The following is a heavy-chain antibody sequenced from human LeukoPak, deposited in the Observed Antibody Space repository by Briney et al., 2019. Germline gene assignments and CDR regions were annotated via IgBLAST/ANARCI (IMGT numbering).Heavy chain of an antibody. CDR2: ISGNGDYT. D-gene: IGHD6-13*01. CDR3: AKRGIAAAASFDY. Sequence: GGSLRLSCAASGFTFSSYAMSWVRQAPGKGLEWVSTISGNGDYTYYADSVKGRFTISRDNSKNTLYLQMNSLRADDTAVYYCAKRGIAAAASFDYWGQGTLVTVSS. V-gene: IGHV3-23*01. J-gene: IGHJ4*02. CDR1: GFTFSSYA.